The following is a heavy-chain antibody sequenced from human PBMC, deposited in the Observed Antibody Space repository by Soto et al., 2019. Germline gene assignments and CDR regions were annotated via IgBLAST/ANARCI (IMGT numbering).Heavy chain of an antibody. V-gene: IGHV3-23*01. CDR3: VKGQSSTWSQTGGMDV. CDR2: IDDSGATT. Sequence: EVQLLESGGGLVQPGGSLRLSCAASGFIFSTYGMSWVRQAPGKGLEWVSGIDDSGATTYYADSVKGRLTISRDNSKNTLYLHMGSLRAEDTAVYYCVKGQSSTWSQTGGMDVWGQGTTVTVSS. CDR1: GFIFSTYG. J-gene: IGHJ6*02. D-gene: IGHD6-13*01.